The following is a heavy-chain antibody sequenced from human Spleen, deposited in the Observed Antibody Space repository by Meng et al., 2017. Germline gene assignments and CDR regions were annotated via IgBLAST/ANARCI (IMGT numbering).Heavy chain of an antibody. J-gene: IGHJ4*02. D-gene: IGHD3-22*01. V-gene: IGHV1-69*05. CDR1: GFTFSSYA. CDR2: ITPIFGTT. Sequence: SVKVSCKASGFTFSSYAVSWVRQAPGQGLEWMGGITPIFGTTNYAQKFQGRVTITTDDSTSTAYMELSRLRSDDTAVYYCARDESGGYYYGGMPFHYWGRGTLVTVSS. CDR3: ARDESGGYYYGGMPFHY.